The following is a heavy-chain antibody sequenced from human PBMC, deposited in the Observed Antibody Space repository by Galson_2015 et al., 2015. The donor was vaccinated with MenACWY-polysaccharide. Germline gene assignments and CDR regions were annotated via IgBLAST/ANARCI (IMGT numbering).Heavy chain of an antibody. J-gene: IGHJ4*02. CDR2: ISASGGTT. CDR1: GFTFSSYA. Sequence: SLRLSCAASGFTFSSYAISWVRQAPGQGLEWVSTISASGGTTHYADAVKGRFVISRDASKSTLYLRLNSLRAEDTATYYCAKATCGSISCYGFDHWGQGAPVTVSS. CDR3: AKATCGSISCYGFDH. V-gene: IGHV3-23*01. D-gene: IGHD2-2*01.